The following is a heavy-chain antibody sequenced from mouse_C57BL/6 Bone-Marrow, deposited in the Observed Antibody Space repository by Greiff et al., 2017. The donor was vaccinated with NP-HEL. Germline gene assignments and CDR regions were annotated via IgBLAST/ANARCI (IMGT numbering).Heavy chain of an antibody. J-gene: IGHJ3*01. CDR1: GFTFSSYG. V-gene: IGHV5-6*01. Sequence: EVQLQQSGGDLVKPGGSLKLSCAASGFTFSSYGMSWVRQTPDKRLEWVATISSGGSYTYYPASVKGRFTISRDNATNTLYLQMSSLKSEETAMDYGSSIYYEYDAAWFAYWGQGTLVTVSA. CDR2: ISSGGSYT. CDR3: SSIYYEYDAAWFAY. D-gene: IGHD2-4*01.